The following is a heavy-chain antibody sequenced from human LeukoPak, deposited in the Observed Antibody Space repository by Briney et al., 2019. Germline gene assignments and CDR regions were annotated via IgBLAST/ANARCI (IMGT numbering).Heavy chain of an antibody. Sequence: PGGSLRLSCAASGFTFSSNSMNWVRQPPGKGLEWVSYISSSSSTIYYADSVKGRFTISRDNAKNSLYLQMNSLRAEDTAVYYCATTVAGSARSHFDYWGQGTLVTISS. CDR1: GFTFSSNS. CDR2: ISSSSSTI. J-gene: IGHJ4*02. D-gene: IGHD6-19*01. V-gene: IGHV3-48*01. CDR3: ATTVAGSARSHFDY.